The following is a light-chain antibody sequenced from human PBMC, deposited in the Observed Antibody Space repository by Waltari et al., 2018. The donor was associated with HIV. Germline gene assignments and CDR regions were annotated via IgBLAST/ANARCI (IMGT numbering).Light chain of an antibody. V-gene: IGKV1-39*01. CDR1: QTISTF. Sequence: DIQMTQSPSSQSASVGDRITITCRASQTISTFLNWCQQKPGKAPRLLIFAASTLHSGVPSRFSGSGSGTDFTLTISSLQPEDFATYYCQQTHTIPYTFGPGTTLDIK. CDR3: QQTHTIPYT. CDR2: AAS. J-gene: IGKJ3*01.